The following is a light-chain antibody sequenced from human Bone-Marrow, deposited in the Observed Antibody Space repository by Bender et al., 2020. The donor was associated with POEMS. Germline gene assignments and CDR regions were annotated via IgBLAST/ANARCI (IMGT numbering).Light chain of an antibody. CDR3: AVWDDTLSGHV. J-gene: IGLJ1*01. CDR1: SSNIGANSH. CDR2: SDY. Sequence: QSVLTQPPSVSGAPGQRVTISCTGTSSNIGANSHVHWYQFVPGTAPRVVIFSDYKRPAGVPDRFSASKSGSSASLAISGLRSEDEAEYYCAVWDDTLSGHVFGTGTKVTVL. V-gene: IGLV1-50*01.